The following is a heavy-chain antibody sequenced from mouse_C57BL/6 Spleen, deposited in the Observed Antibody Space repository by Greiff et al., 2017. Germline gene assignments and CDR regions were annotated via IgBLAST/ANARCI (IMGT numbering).Heavy chain of an antibody. V-gene: IGHV1-52*01. CDR2: IDPSDSET. CDR3: ARRWDAWYFDV. Sequence: QVQLQQPGAELVRPGSSVKLSCKASGYTFTSYWMHWVKQRPIQGLEWIGNIDPSDSETHYNQKFKDKATLTVDKSSSTAYMQLSSLTSEDSAVYYCARRWDAWYFDVWCTGTTVTVSS. J-gene: IGHJ1*03. D-gene: IGHD4-1*01. CDR1: GYTFTSYW.